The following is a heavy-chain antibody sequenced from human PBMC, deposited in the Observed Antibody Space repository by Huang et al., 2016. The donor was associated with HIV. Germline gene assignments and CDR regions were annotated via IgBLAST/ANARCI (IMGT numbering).Heavy chain of an antibody. CDR3: AREGLYYYDGSGGYFDL. J-gene: IGHJ2*01. CDR2: IYYRGST. D-gene: IGHD3-22*01. CDR1: GGSISSHY. Sequence: QVQLQESGPGLVKPSETLSLICSVSGGSISSHYWGWIRQPPGEGLEWIGGIYYRGSTNSNPSLKSRVTISVDTSKNHFSLKLNSVSAADTAVYYCAREGLYYYDGSGGYFDLWGRGTLVTVSS. V-gene: IGHV4-59*11.